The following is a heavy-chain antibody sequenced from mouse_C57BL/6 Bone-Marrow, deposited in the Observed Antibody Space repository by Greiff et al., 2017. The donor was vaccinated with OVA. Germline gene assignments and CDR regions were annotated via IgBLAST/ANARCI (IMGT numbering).Heavy chain of an antibody. D-gene: IGHD1-1*01. J-gene: IGHJ4*01. V-gene: IGHV1-81*01. CDR1: GYTFTSYG. Sequence: QVHVKQSGAELARPGASVKLSCKASGYTFTSYGISWVKQRTGQGLEWIGEIYPRSGNTYYNEKFKGKATLTADKSSSTAYMELRSLTSEDSAVYFCARGGFITTVEGAMDYWGQGTSVTVSS. CDR2: IYPRSGNT. CDR3: ARGGFITTVEGAMDY.